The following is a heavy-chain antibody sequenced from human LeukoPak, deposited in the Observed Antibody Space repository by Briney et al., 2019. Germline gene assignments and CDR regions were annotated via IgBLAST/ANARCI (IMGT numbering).Heavy chain of an antibody. D-gene: IGHD2-15*01. V-gene: IGHV3-74*01. Sequence: GGSLRLSCAASGFTFSRSWMTWVRQAPRKGLVWVSRISTDGYTTDYADFVQGRFTASRDNTKNTWSLEMNSLRAEDTAVYYCVVGGSPGYWGQGTLVTVSS. CDR2: ISTDGYTT. CDR3: VVGGSPGY. CDR1: GFTFSRSW. J-gene: IGHJ4*02.